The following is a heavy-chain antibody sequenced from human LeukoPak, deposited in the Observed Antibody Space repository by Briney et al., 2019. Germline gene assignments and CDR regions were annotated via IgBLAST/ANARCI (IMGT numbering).Heavy chain of an antibody. J-gene: IGHJ3*01. V-gene: IGHV5-51*01. Sequence: GESLKISCKGFGYTFSAYWLGLVRQIPGEGAEGMRIIYPTESYTKYSPPFHIKYNPSFEDQVTISADTSTNTAYLQWSSLRASDTAMYYCARHSPEWDLLGRGDAFNLWGQGTLVTVSS. CDR2: IYPTESYT. CDR3: ARHSPEWDLLGRGDAFNL. D-gene: IGHD1-26*01. CDR1: GYTFSAYW.